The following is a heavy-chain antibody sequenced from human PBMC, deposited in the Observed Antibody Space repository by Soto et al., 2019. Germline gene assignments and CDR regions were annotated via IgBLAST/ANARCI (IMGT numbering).Heavy chain of an antibody. V-gene: IGHV1-2*04. D-gene: IGHD3-22*01. Sequence: ASVKVSCKASGYTFTGYYMLWVRQAPGQGLEWMGWINPNSGGTNYAQKFQGWVTMTRDTSISTAYMELSRLRSDDTAVYYCAIKTIIGGDAFDIWGQGTMVTVSS. CDR3: AIKTIIGGDAFDI. CDR1: GYTFTGYY. J-gene: IGHJ3*02. CDR2: INPNSGGT.